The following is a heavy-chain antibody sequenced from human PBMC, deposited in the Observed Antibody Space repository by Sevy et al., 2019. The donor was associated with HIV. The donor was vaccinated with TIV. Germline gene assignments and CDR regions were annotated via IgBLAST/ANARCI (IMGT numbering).Heavy chain of an antibody. Sequence: WGSLRLSCAASGFSFSTYAMTWVRQAPGKGLEWVSGISGSGTSTYYTDSVKGRFTISRDNSKNTVCLQMNNLRAEDTAVYYCGKVSIFGVGGFYDYWGQGTLVTVSS. J-gene: IGHJ4*02. CDR2: ISGSGTST. D-gene: IGHD3-3*01. CDR1: GFSFSTYA. V-gene: IGHV3-23*01. CDR3: GKVSIFGVGGFYDY.